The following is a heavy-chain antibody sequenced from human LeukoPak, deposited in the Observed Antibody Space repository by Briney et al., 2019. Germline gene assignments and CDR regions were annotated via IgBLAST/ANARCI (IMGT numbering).Heavy chain of an antibody. V-gene: IGHV3-74*01. D-gene: IGHD4-17*01. CDR1: GFTLSNYW. J-gene: IGHJ5*02. CDR2: INSDGSST. CDR3: ARADDDYDWFDP. Sequence: GGSLRLSCAASGFTLSNYWMHWVRQAPGKGLVWVSRINSDGSSTNYADSVEGRFSISRDNAKSTLYLQMNSLRAEDTAVYYCARADDDYDWFDPWGQGTLVTVSS.